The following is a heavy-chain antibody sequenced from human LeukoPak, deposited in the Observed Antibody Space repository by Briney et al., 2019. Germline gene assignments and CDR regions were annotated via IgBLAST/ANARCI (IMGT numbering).Heavy chain of an antibody. CDR2: IIPIFGTA. Sequence: SVKVSCKAFGGTFSSYAISWVRQAPGQGLEWMGGIIPIFGTANYAQRFQGRVTMTTDTSTSTAYMELRSLRSDDTAVYYCARDVTHLGFDPWGQGTLVTVSS. J-gene: IGHJ5*02. V-gene: IGHV1-69*05. CDR3: ARDVTHLGFDP. D-gene: IGHD2/OR15-2a*01. CDR1: GGTFSSYA.